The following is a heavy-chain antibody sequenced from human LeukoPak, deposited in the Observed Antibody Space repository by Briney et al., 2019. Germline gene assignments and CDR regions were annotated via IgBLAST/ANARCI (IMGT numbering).Heavy chain of an antibody. CDR3: ARSPYTSGWYGVGY. Sequence: GGSLRLSCAASGFTFSSYWMSWVRQAPGKGLEWVANIKQDGSEKYYVDSVKGRFTISRDNAKNSLHLQLNSLRAEDTAVYYCARSPYTSGWYGVGYWGQGTLVTVSS. CDR2: IKQDGSEK. CDR1: GFTFSSYW. V-gene: IGHV3-7*01. D-gene: IGHD6-19*01. J-gene: IGHJ4*02.